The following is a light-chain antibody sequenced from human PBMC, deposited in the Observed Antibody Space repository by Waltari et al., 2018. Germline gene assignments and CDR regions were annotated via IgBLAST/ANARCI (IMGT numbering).Light chain of an antibody. CDR2: AAS. CDR3: QHYSISPWT. V-gene: IGKV3-20*01. CDR1: QRISSSY. J-gene: IGKJ1*01. Sequence: ELVLTQSPVTLSLSPGERATLSCRVSQRISSSYLAWYQLRPGQAPRLLIYAASNRAAGIPDRFAGSGSGTDFTLTINTLEPEDFAVYFCQHYSISPWTFGQGTKV.